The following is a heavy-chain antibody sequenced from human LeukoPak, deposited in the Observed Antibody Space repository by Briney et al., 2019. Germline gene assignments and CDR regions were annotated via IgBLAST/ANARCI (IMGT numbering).Heavy chain of an antibody. V-gene: IGHV3-7*04. J-gene: IGHJ4*02. D-gene: IGHD3-22*01. CDR1: GFTFSSYW. CDR2: IRQDESEK. Sequence: PGGSLRLSCAASGFTFSSYWMCWVCQAPGKGLEWVANIRQDESEKYYVDSVKGRFTSSRDNAKNSLYLQMDSLRAEDTAVYYCARYKYDSLFDYWGEGTVHSVSA. CDR3: ARYKYDSLFDY.